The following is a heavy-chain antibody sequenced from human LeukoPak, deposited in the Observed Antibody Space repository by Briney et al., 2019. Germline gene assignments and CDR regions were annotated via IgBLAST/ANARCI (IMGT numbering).Heavy chain of an antibody. J-gene: IGHJ6*03. D-gene: IGHD6-13*01. CDR2: IIPIFGTA. Sequence: SVKVSCKASGGTFSSYAISWVRQAPGQGLEWMGGIIPIFGTANYAQKFQGRVTITVDESTSTAYMELSSLRSEDTAVYYCATETRAKADYYYYYYMDVWGKGTTVTVSS. V-gene: IGHV1-69*13. CDR3: ATETRAKADYYYYYYMDV. CDR1: GGTFSSYA.